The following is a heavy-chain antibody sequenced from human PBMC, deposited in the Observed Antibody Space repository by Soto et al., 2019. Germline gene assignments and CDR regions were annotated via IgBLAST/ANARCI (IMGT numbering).Heavy chain of an antibody. J-gene: IGHJ4*02. D-gene: IGHD3-10*01. Sequence: PSETLSLTCTVSGGSISSYYWSWIRQPPGKGLEWIGYIYYSGSTNYNPSLKSRVTISVDTSKNQFSLKLSSVTAADTAVYYCARVAYIGATMVRRAFDYWGQGTLVTVSS. CDR1: GGSISSYY. V-gene: IGHV4-59*01. CDR3: ARVAYIGATMVRRAFDY. CDR2: IYYSGST.